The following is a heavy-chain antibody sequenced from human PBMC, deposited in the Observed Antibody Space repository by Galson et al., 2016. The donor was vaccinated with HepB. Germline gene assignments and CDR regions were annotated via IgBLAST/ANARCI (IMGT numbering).Heavy chain of an antibody. CDR2: IFWDDNE. J-gene: IGHJ5*02. V-gene: IGHV2-5*02. Sequence: PALVKPTQTLTLTCTFSGLSLSDSGEGVGWIRQPPGKALEWVALIFWDDNERYSPSLKTRLTITKDTSKNQVVLTMTNMDPVDTATYYCAHRPRGRNWFDPWGQGTLVTVSS. CDR3: AHRPRGRNWFDP. D-gene: IGHD2/OR15-2a*01. CDR1: GLSLSDSGEG.